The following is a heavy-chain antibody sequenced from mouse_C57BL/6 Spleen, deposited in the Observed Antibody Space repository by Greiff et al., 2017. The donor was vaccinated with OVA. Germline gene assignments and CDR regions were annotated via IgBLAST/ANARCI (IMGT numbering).Heavy chain of an antibody. V-gene: IGHV14-1*01. Sequence: VQLQQSGAELVRPGASVKLSCTASGYTIKDYYMNWVKQRPEQGLEWIGRIYPEDGDTKYAPKFQGKATMTADTSSNTAYLQLSSLTSEDTAVYYCTGNDCQLGQFAYWGQGTTLTVSA. CDR1: GYTIKDYY. D-gene: IGHD4-1*02. J-gene: IGHJ3*01. CDR2: IYPEDGDT. CDR3: TGNDCQLGQFAY.